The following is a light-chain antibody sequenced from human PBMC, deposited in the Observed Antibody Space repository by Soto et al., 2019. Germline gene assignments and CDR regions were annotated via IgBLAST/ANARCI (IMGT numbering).Light chain of an antibody. CDR1: QSISSW. CDR2: DAA. Sequence: DIQMTQSPSTLSASVGDRVTITCRASQSISSWLAWYQQKPGRAPNLLIYDAASLQGGVPSRFCGSRSGTKFTLTISSLQPDDVATYYCQQYNSYSPWTFGQGTKVDIK. CDR3: QQYNSYSPWT. V-gene: IGKV1-5*01. J-gene: IGKJ1*01.